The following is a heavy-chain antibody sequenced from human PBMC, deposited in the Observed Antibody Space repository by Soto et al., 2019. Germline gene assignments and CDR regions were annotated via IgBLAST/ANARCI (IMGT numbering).Heavy chain of an antibody. Sequence: RLSCAASGFTFRSYPMHWVRQAPGKGLEWVAIVSYDGITKYADSVKGRFTISRDNSNNTLFLQMNSLRTEDTAVYYCTKEGLFWSGSFDSWGQGTLVPVSS. CDR1: GFTFRSYP. J-gene: IGHJ4*02. D-gene: IGHD3-3*01. CDR2: VSYDGITK. V-gene: IGHV3-30-3*02. CDR3: TKEGLFWSGSFDS.